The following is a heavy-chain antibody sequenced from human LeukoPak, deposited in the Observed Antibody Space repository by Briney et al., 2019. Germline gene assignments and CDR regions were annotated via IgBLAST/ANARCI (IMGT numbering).Heavy chain of an antibody. Sequence: GASVKVSCKASGYTFTGYYMHWVRQAPGQGLEWMGWISAYNGNTNYAQKLQGRVTMTTDTSTSTAYMELRSLRSDATAVYYCAREFGQQLAYFDYWGQGTLVTVSS. V-gene: IGHV1-18*04. CDR2: ISAYNGNT. D-gene: IGHD6-13*01. CDR3: AREFGQQLAYFDY. J-gene: IGHJ4*02. CDR1: GYTFTGYY.